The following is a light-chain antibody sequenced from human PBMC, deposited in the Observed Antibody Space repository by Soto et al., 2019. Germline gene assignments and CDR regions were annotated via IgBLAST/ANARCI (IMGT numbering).Light chain of an antibody. V-gene: IGKV3-20*01. Sequence: EIVLTQSPGTLSLSPGERATLSCRASQSVSDNYLAWYQQQPGQAPRLLIYRSSTRPTGVPDRFSGSGSGTDFTLTISRLEPEDFAVYYCQQYGTSLYTFGQGTKLEIK. CDR2: RSS. CDR1: QSVSDNY. J-gene: IGKJ2*01. CDR3: QQYGTSLYT.